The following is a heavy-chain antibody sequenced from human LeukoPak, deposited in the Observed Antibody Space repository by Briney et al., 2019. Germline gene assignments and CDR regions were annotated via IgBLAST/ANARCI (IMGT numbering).Heavy chain of an antibody. CDR2: IKQDGSEK. J-gene: IGHJ3*02. CDR1: GLTFSSYW. Sequence: PGGSLRLSCAASGLTFSSYWMSWGRQAPGKGLEWVANIKQDGSEKHYVDSVTGRFTISRDNTKNSLYLQMNSLRADDTAVYCCARDLAGPPQEAFDIWGQGTMVTVSS. CDR3: ARDLAGPPQEAFDI. V-gene: IGHV3-7*01.